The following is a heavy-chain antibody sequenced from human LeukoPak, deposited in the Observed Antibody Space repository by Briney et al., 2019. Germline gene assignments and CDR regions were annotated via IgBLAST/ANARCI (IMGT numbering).Heavy chain of an antibody. CDR1: GYTFTSYG. V-gene: IGHV1-18*01. J-gene: IGHJ4*02. CDR3: ARDTDYYDSSGYPDY. D-gene: IGHD3-22*01. CDR2: ISAYNGNT. Sequence: ASVKVSCKASGYTFTSYGISWVRQAPGQGLEWMGWISAYNGNTNYAQKLQGRVTMTTDTSTSTAYMELRSLRSDDTAVYYCARDTDYYDSSGYPDYWGQGTLVTVSS.